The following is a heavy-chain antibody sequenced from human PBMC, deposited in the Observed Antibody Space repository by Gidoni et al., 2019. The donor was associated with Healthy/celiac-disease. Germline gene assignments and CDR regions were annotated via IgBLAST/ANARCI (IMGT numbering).Heavy chain of an antibody. Sequence: QLQLQESGPGLVKPSETLSLTCTVSGGSISSSSYYWGWIRQPPGKGLEWIGSIYYSGSTYYNPSLKSRVTISVDTSKNQFSLKLSSVTAADTAVYYCARHWHLAPKAAAGTINWFDPWGQGTLVTVSS. V-gene: IGHV4-39*01. CDR1: GGSISSSSYY. J-gene: IGHJ5*02. CDR2: IYYSGST. D-gene: IGHD6-13*01. CDR3: ARHWHLAPKAAAGTINWFDP.